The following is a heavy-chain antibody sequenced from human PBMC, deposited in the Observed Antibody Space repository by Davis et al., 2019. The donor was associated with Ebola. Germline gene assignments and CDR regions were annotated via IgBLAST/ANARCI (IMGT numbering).Heavy chain of an antibody. CDR1: GFTFSSYA. V-gene: IGHV3-30-3*01. CDR2: ISYDGSNK. CDR3: ARGSTTYYYYYMDV. J-gene: IGHJ6*03. D-gene: IGHD2-2*01. Sequence: PGGSLRLSCAASGFTFSSYAMHWVRQAPGKGLEWVAVISYDGSNKYYADSVKGRFTISRDNSKNTLYLQMNSLRAEDTAVYYCARGSTTYYYYYMDVWGKGTTVTVSS.